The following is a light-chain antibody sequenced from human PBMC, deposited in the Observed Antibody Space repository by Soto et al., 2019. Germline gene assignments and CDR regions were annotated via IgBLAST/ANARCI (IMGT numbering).Light chain of an antibody. CDR2: YAS. Sequence: EVVMTQSPATLSVSPGERANLSCRASQNVHSNIAWYQQKPGQAPSLLISYASTRATGIPARFSGSGSGTEFTLTISSLQSEDFGVYYCQHYSNWPPTFGPGTKVEIK. CDR1: QNVHSN. V-gene: IGKV3-15*01. CDR3: QHYSNWPPT. J-gene: IGKJ3*01.